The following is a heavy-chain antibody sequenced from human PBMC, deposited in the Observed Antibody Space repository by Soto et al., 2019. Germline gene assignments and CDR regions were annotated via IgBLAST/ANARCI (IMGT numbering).Heavy chain of an antibody. CDR1: GFIFNEYG. D-gene: IGHD2-15*01. Sequence: QVQLVESGGGVVQPGRSLRLSCAASGFIFNEYGMHWVRQAPGKGLEWVAVIWYDGSNKYYADSVKGRFTFSRDNSKNTMSLQMNSLRVEDTAVYYCARWGCSDSNCNLNQRSFDLWGQGTLVTVSS. CDR3: ARWGCSDSNCNLNQRSFDL. V-gene: IGHV3-33*03. CDR2: IWYDGSNK. J-gene: IGHJ4*02.